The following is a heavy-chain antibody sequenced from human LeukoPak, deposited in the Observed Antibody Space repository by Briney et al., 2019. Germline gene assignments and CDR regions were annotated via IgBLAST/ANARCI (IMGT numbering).Heavy chain of an antibody. J-gene: IGHJ4*02. CDR1: GYTFTSYY. CDR2: INPSGGST. CDR3: ATLTSGIAVAGTTAY. V-gene: IGHV1-46*04. Sequence: ASVKVSCKASGYTFTSYYMHWVRQAPGQGLEWMGIINPSGGSTSYAQKLQGRVTMTEDTSTDTAYMEVSSLRSEDTAVYYCATLTSGIAVAGTTAYWGQGTLVTVSP. D-gene: IGHD6-19*01.